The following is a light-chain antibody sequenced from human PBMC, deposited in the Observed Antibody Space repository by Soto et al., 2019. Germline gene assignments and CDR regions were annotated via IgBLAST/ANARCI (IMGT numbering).Light chain of an antibody. CDR1: QSVSSTY. V-gene: IGKV3-20*01. CDR3: QQKVT. Sequence: EIVLTQSPGTLSLSPGETATLSCRASQSVSSTYLAWYQQKPGQAPRLLIYGASSRASGIPDRFSGSGSGTDFTRTNSRLEPEDFAVYYCQQKVTFGQGTKLEIK. CDR2: GAS. J-gene: IGKJ2*01.